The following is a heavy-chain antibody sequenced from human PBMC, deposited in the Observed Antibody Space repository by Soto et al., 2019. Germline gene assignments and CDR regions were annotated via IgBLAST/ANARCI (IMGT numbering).Heavy chain of an antibody. V-gene: IGHV4-59*01. CDR3: ARDQGYGDYVAFDI. J-gene: IGHJ3*02. CDR1: GGSISSYY. Sequence: SETLSLTCTVSGGSISSYYWSWIRQPPGKGLEWIGYIYYSGSTNYNPSLKSRVTISVDTSKNQFSLKLSSVTAADTAVYYCARDQGYGDYVAFDIWGQGTMVTVSS. D-gene: IGHD4-17*01. CDR2: IYYSGST.